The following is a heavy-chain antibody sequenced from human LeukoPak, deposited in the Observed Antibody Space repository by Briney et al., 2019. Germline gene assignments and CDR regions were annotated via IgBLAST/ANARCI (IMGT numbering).Heavy chain of an antibody. CDR1: GGSVSSGSYY. D-gene: IGHD3-22*01. Sequence: PSETLSLTRTVSGGSVSSGSYYWSWIRQPPGKGLEWIGEINHSGSTNYNPSLKSRVTISVDTSKNQFSLKLSSVTAADTAVYYCARGPRLLHDAFDIWGQGTMVTVSS. J-gene: IGHJ3*02. CDR2: INHSGST. CDR3: ARGPRLLHDAFDI. V-gene: IGHV4-61*01.